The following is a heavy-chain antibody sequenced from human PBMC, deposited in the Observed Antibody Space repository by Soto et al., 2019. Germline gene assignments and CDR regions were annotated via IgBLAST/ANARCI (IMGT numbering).Heavy chain of an antibody. V-gene: IGHV2-70*11. CDR2: IDWDDDK. D-gene: IGHD6-6*01. Sequence: SGPTLVNPPQTLTLTCTFSGFSLSTSGMCVSWIRQPPGKALEWLARIDWDDDKYYSTSRKTRLTISKDTSKNQLVLTMTNMDPVDTATYYCARTPPGSSSSNYYYYMDVWGKGTTVTVSS. J-gene: IGHJ6*03. CDR1: GFSLSTSGMC. CDR3: ARTPPGSSSSNYYYYMDV.